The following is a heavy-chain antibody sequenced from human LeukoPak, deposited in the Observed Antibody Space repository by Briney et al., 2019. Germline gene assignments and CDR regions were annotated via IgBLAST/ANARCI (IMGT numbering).Heavy chain of an antibody. Sequence: SETLSLTCAVYGGSFSGYYWSWIRQPPGKGLEWMGEINHSGSTNYNPSLKSRVTISVDTSRHQLYLKLSSVTAADTAVYYCASEGLGYCSGGSCYGYWGQGTMVTVSS. CDR2: INHSGST. D-gene: IGHD2-15*01. CDR1: GGSFSGYY. J-gene: IGHJ4*02. CDR3: ASEGLGYCSGGSCYGY. V-gene: IGHV4-34*01.